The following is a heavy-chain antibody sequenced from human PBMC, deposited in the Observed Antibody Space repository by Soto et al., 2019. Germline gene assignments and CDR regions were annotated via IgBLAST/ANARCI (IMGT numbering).Heavy chain of an antibody. V-gene: IGHV1-8*01. CDR3: ARGGNGRHYYYYDSVAP. Sequence: QVQLVQSGAEVKKPGASVKVSCKASGYTFTSYDINWVRQATGQGLEWMGWMNPNSGNTGYAQKFQGRGTMTRNTSISTAYMELSSLRSEDTAVYYCARGGNGRHYYYYDSVAPWGQGTLVTVSS. CDR2: MNPNSGNT. J-gene: IGHJ5*02. CDR1: GYTFTSYD. D-gene: IGHD3-22*01.